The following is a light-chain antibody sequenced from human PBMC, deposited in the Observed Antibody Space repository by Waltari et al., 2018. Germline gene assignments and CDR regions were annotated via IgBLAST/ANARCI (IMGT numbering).Light chain of an antibody. CDR2: SAS. CDR3: QHYGASPWT. J-gene: IGKJ1*01. Sequence: EIVLTQSPGTLSLSPGETATLSCWASQSVGSTYLAWYQQKPGKVPRLLIYSASSRATGVPDRFSGCGSVTDFTLTIRRLEPEDFALYYCQHYGASPWTFGQGTKVEV. V-gene: IGKV3-20*01. CDR1: QSVGSTY.